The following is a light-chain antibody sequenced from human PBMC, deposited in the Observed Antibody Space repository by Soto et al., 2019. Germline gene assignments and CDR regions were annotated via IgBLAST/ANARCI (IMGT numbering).Light chain of an antibody. Sequence: IVVTQSPATLSVSPGERATLSCRASQGVGSNLAWYQQRPGQAPRLLIYDASTRATGIPDRFSGSGSGTEFTLTISSLQSEDFAVYYCQQFNSWPHMLSFGGGTKLEMK. CDR3: QQFNSWPHMLS. J-gene: IGKJ4*01. CDR1: QGVGSN. V-gene: IGKV3-15*01. CDR2: DAS.